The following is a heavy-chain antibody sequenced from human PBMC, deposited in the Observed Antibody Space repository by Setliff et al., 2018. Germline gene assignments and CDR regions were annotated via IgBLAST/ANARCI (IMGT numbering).Heavy chain of an antibody. CDR3: ASRSGVVEDPPRQVILDDGFDI. V-gene: IGHV4-59*13. D-gene: IGHD2-15*01. Sequence: SETLSLTCTVSGGSISRYHWSWIRQPPGRGLEWIAYISYTGSTNYNPSLKSRVTMSADTSNNQFSLNLRSVTAADTAVYFCASRSGVVEDPPRQVILDDGFDIWGQGTMVTVSS. CDR2: ISYTGST. CDR1: GGSISRYH. J-gene: IGHJ3*02.